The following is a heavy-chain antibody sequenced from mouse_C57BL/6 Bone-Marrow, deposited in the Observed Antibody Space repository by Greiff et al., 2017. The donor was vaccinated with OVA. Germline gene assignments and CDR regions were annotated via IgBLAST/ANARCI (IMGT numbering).Heavy chain of an antibody. Sequence: VQLQQSGAELVRPGTSVKVSCKASGYAFTNYLIEWVKQRPGQGLEWIGVINPGSGGTNYNEKFKGKATLPADKSSSTAYMQLSSLTSEDSAVYFCARSGGSSYKWYFDVWGTGTTVTVSS. V-gene: IGHV1-54*01. CDR3: ARSGGSSYKWYFDV. CDR2: INPGSGGT. CDR1: GYAFTNYL. D-gene: IGHD1-1*01. J-gene: IGHJ1*03.